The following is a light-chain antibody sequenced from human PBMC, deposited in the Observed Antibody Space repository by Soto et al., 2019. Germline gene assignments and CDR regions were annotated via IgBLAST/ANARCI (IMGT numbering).Light chain of an antibody. V-gene: IGKV3-20*01. CDR3: QQYCSSPPIT. CDR1: QSVSSSY. CDR2: GAS. Sequence: EIVLTQSPGTLSLSPGERATLSCRASQSVSSSYLAWYQQKPGQAPRLLIYGASSRATCIPDRFSGSGSGTDFALTIIRLEPADFAVYYCQQYCSSPPITFGQGTLLEIK. J-gene: IGKJ5*01.